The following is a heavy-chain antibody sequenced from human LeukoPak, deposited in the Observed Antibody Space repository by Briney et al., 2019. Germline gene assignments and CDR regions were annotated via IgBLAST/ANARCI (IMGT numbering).Heavy chain of an antibody. CDR2: INPNSGGT. D-gene: IGHD2-15*01. CDR1: GYTFTGYY. Sequence: GASVKVSCKASGYTFTGYYMHWVRQAPGQGLEWMGWINPNSGGTNYAQKFQGRVTMTRDTSISTAYMELSRLRSDDTAVYYCAREGCSGGSCYLGPRFDPWGQGTLVTVSS. CDR3: AREGCSGGSCYLGPRFDP. V-gene: IGHV1-2*02. J-gene: IGHJ5*02.